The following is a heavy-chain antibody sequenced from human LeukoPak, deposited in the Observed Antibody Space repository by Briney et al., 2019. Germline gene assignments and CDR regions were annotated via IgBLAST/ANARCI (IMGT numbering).Heavy chain of an antibody. V-gene: IGHV6-1*01. CDR3: ARRLTQYDCFDP. J-gene: IGHJ5*02. D-gene: IGHD2-2*01. CDR2: TYYRSTWYN. Sequence: SQTPSPTCAISGDSVSSNSVTWNWIRQSPSRGLEWLGRTYYRSTWYNDYAVSVRGRITVNPDTSKNQFSLHLNSVTPEDTAVYYCARRLTQYDCFDPWGQGILVTVSS. CDR1: GDSVSSNSVT.